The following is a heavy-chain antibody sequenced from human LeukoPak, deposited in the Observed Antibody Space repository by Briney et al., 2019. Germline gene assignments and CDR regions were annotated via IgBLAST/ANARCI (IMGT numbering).Heavy chain of an antibody. CDR2: INPNSGGT. V-gene: IGHV1-2*02. D-gene: IGHD3-22*01. CDR1: GYTFTGYY. CDR3: ARGGLTYYYDSSGFPGY. J-gene: IGHJ4*02. Sequence: ASVTVSCKASGYTFTGYYMHWVRQAPGQGLEWMGWINPNSGGTNYAQKFQGRVTMTRDTSISTAYMELSRLRSDDTAVYYCARGGLTYYYDSSGFPGYWGQGTLVTVSS.